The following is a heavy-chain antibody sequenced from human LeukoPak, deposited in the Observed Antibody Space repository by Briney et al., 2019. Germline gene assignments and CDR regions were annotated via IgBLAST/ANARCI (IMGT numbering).Heavy chain of an antibody. CDR2: ISSSSSYI. J-gene: IGHJ4*02. CDR3: ASQYDFWSGYYLTFDY. D-gene: IGHD3-3*01. CDR1: GFTFSSYS. V-gene: IGHV3-21*01. Sequence: GGSLRLSCAASGFTFSSYSMNWVRQAPGKGLEWVSSISSSSSYIYYADSVKGRFTISRDNAKNSLYLQMNSQRAEDTAVYYCASQYDFWSGYYLTFDYWGQGTLVTVSS.